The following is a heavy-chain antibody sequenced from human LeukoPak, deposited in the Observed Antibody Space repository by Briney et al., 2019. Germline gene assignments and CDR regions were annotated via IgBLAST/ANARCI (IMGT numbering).Heavy chain of an antibody. CDR2: IYYSGST. D-gene: IGHD5-12*01. CDR3: ARFRRGFPDY. J-gene: IGHJ4*02. V-gene: IGHV4-39*07. Sequence: NSSETLSLTCTVSGGSISSSSYYWDWIRQPPGKGLEWIGSIYYSGSTYYNPSLKSRVTISVDTSKNQFSLKLSSVTAADTAVYYCARFRRGFPDYWGQGTLVTVSS. CDR1: GGSISSSSYY.